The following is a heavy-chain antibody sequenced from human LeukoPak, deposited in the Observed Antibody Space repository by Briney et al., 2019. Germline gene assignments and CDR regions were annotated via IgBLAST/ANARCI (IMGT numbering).Heavy chain of an antibody. CDR3: ARDRGYFDN. CDR1: GFTFSIYS. J-gene: IGHJ4*02. Sequence: GGSLRLSCAASGFTFSIYSLNWVRQAPGKGLEWLSSITSSSNYIYYADSVKGRFTISRDNVQNSLYLQMNSLRAEDTAMYYCARDRGYFDNWGQGTLVTVSS. CDR2: ITSSSNYI. V-gene: IGHV3-21*01.